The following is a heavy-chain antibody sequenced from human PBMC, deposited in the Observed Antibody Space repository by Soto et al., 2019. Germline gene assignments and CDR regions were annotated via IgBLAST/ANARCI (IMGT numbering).Heavy chain of an antibody. D-gene: IGHD7-27*01. J-gene: IGHJ6*02. V-gene: IGHV5-51*01. CDR1: GYSFTSYW. CDR2: IYPGDSDT. CDR3: ARHSNWGLNYYYGMDV. Sequence: PGGSLKISCKGSGYSFTSYWIGWVRQMPGKGLEWMGIIYPGDSDTKYSPSFQGQVTMSADKSISIVYLQWSSLKTSDTAMYYCARHSNWGLNYYYGMDVWGQGTTVTVSS.